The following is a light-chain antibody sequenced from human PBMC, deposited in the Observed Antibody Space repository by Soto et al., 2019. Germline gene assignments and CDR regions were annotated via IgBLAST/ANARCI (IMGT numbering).Light chain of an antibody. Sequence: DIQMTQSPSTLSASVGDSASITCRASQSISSWLAWYQQKPGKAPKLLIYKASSLESGVPSRFSSSGSGTEFTLTISSLQPDDFATYYCQQYNSYPLTFGGGTKVDIK. CDR1: QSISSW. CDR3: QQYNSYPLT. CDR2: KAS. V-gene: IGKV1-5*03. J-gene: IGKJ4*01.